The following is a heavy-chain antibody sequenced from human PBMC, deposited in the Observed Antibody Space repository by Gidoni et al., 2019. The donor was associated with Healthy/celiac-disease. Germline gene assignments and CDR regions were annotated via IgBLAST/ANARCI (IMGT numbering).Heavy chain of an antibody. CDR2: INSDGSST. J-gene: IGHJ6*02. Sequence: EVQLVESGGGLVQPGGSLRLSCAASGFTFSSYWMHWVRQAPGKGLVWVSRINSDGSSTSCADSVKGRFTISRDNAKNTLYLQMNSLRAEDTAVYYCARCETGRGSGSYPNLYYYYGMDVWGQGTTVTVSS. D-gene: IGHD3-10*01. CDR3: ARCETGRGSGSYPNLYYYYGMDV. CDR1: GFTFSSYW. V-gene: IGHV3-74*01.